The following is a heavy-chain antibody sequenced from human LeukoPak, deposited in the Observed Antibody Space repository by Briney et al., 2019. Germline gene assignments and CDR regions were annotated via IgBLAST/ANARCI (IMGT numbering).Heavy chain of an antibody. D-gene: IGHD3-10*01. CDR3: ARDHYVLLSNWFDP. J-gene: IGHJ5*02. CDR2: IYYSGST. V-gene: IGHV4-59*01. Sequence: ASETLSLTCTVSGGSISSYYWSWIRQPPGKGLEWIGYIYYSGSTNYNPSLKSRVTISVDTSKNQFSLKLSSVTAADTAVYYCARDHYVLLSNWFDPWGQGTLVTVSS. CDR1: GGSISSYY.